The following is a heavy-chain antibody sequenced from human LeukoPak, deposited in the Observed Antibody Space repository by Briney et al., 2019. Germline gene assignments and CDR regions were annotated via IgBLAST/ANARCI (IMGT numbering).Heavy chain of an antibody. V-gene: IGHV3-9*01. J-gene: IGHJ6*03. CDR1: GFTFDDYA. CDR2: ISWNSGSI. Sequence: GGSLRLSCAASGFTFDDYAMHWLRQAPGKGLEGVSGISWNSGSIGYADSVKGRFTISRDNAKNSLYLQMNSLRAEDTALYYCAKDSSSSKGYYYYYMDVWGKGTTVTVSS. D-gene: IGHD6-6*01. CDR3: AKDSSSSKGYYYYYMDV.